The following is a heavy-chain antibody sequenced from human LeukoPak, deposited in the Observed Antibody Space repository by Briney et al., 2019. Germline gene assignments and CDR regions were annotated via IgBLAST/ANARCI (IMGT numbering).Heavy chain of an antibody. V-gene: IGHV4-59*01. CDR3: ARVGYYDSSGYYYRFLDP. CDR2: IYYSGCT. Sequence: SETLSLTCTVSGGSLSSYYWSWIRQPPGKGLEGSGYIYYSGCTNYNPSLKSRVTILVGTSKNQVSLKLISVPAASTAVYYCARVGYYDSSGYYYRFLDPWGQGTLVTVSS. D-gene: IGHD3-22*01. CDR1: GGSLSSYY. J-gene: IGHJ5*02.